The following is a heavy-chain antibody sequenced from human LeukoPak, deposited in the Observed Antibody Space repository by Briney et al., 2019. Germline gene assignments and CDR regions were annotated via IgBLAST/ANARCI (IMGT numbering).Heavy chain of an antibody. V-gene: IGHV4-59*08. CDR3: ARVDTDMVSLDY. CDR2: IYYSGST. J-gene: IGHJ4*02. D-gene: IGHD5-18*01. Sequence: SETLSLTCTVSGGSISSYYWSWIRQPPGKGLEWIGYIYYSGSTNYNPSLKSRVTISVDTSKNQFSLKLSSVTAADTAVYYCARVDTDMVSLDYWGQGTLVTVSS. CDR1: GGSISSYY.